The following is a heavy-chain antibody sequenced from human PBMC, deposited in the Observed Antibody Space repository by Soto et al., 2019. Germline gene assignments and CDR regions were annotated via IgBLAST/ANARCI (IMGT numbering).Heavy chain of an antibody. D-gene: IGHD3-22*01. CDR3: ARGPYYYDSRDYYYYGMDV. J-gene: IGHJ6*02. V-gene: IGHV3-7*01. CDR2: IKQDGSEK. CDR1: GFTFSSYW. Sequence: GGSLRLSCAASGFTFSSYWMSWVRQAPGKGLEWVANIKQDGSEKYYVDSVKGRFTISRDNAKNSLYLQMNSLRAEDTAVYYCARGPYYYDSRDYYYYGMDVWGQGTTVTVSS.